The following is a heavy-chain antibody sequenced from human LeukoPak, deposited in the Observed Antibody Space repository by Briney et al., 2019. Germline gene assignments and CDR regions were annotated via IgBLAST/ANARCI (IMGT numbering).Heavy chain of an antibody. Sequence: SETLSLTCTVSGGSISSYYWSWLRQPPGKGLEWLGDIYYNSSTNYNPSPKSRVIISVDTSKNKFSLKLSSVTAADTAVYYCASHKAATGYYYYGMDVWRQGTTVTVSS. CDR2: IYYNSST. CDR1: GGSISSYY. J-gene: IGHJ6*02. V-gene: IGHV4-59*08. CDR3: ASHKAATGYYYYGMDV. D-gene: IGHD2-15*01.